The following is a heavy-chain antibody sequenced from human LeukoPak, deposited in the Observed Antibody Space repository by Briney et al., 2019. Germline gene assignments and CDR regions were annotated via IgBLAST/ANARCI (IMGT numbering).Heavy chain of an antibody. CDR2: ISSSSSYI. V-gene: IGHV3-21*01. D-gene: IGHD3-22*01. Sequence: PGGSLRLSCAASGFTFSSYAMSWVRQAPGKGLEWVSSISSSSSYIYYADSVKGRFTISRDNAKNSLYLQMNSLRAEDTAVYYCAREGYDSSGYYYFLDYWGQGTLVTVSS. CDR3: AREGYDSSGYYYFLDY. CDR1: GFTFSSYA. J-gene: IGHJ4*02.